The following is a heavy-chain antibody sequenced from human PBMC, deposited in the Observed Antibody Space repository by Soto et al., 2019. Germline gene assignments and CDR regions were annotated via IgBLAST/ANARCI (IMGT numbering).Heavy chain of an antibody. CDR1: GYSFTSYW. Sequence: EVQLVQSGAEVKKPGESLKISCKGSGYSFTSYWIGWVRQMPGKGLEWMGIIYPGDSDTRYSPSFQGQVTISVDKSISTAYLQWSSLKASDTAMYYCARGESDETNYYYAMDVWGQGTTVTVSS. CDR3: ARGESDETNYYYAMDV. D-gene: IGHD2-21*01. V-gene: IGHV5-51*01. J-gene: IGHJ6*02. CDR2: IYPGDSDT.